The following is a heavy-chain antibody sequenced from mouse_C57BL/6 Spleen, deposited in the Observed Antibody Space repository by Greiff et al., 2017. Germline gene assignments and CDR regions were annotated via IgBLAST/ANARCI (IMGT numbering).Heavy chain of an antibody. CDR1: GFTFSDYY. J-gene: IGHJ4*01. CDR3: AREKYDGYYDAMDY. Sequence: EVKLMESEGGLVQPGRSMKLSCTASGFTFSDYYMAWVRQVPEKGLEWVANINYDGSSTYYLDSLKSRFIISRDNAKNILYQQMSSLKSEDTATYYCAREKYDGYYDAMDYWGQGTSVTVSS. D-gene: IGHD2-3*01. V-gene: IGHV5-16*01. CDR2: INYDGSST.